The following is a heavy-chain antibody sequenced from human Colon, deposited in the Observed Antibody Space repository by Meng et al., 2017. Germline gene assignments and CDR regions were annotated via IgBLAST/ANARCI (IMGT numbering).Heavy chain of an antibody. J-gene: IGHJ4*02. CDR1: GYSFSDCY. CDR2: IVPNSGDT. D-gene: IGHD2-15*01. CDR3: ARSTPSLDY. V-gene: IGHV1-2*02. Sequence: QVQMVHAWTAVKRPGASFKVSGKASGYSFSDCYILCVRQAPGQGLEWMGWIVPNSGDTNYAQKFQGRVTMTRDTSISTTYMELIRLTSDDTAVYYCARSTPSLDYWGQGTLVTVSS.